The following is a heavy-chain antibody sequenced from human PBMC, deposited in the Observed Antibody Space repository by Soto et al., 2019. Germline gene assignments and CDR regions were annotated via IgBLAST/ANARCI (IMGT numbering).Heavy chain of an antibody. Sequence: VKVSCKASGYTFTGYYMHWVRQAPGQGLEWMGWINPNSGGTNYAQKFQGWVTMTRDTSISTAYMELGRLRSDDTAVYYCARAVGANTIDYWGQGTLVTVSS. V-gene: IGHV1-2*04. D-gene: IGHD1-26*01. CDR3: ARAVGANTIDY. CDR2: INPNSGGT. J-gene: IGHJ4*02. CDR1: GYTFTGYY.